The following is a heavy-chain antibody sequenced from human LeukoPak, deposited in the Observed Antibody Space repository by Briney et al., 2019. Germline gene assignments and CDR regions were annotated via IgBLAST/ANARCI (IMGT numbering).Heavy chain of an antibody. V-gene: IGHV3-23*01. CDR2: ISGSGGST. Sequence: GGSLRLSCPASGFTFSSYAMSWVRQAPGKGLEWVSAISGSGGSTYYADSVKGRFTISRDNSKNTLYLQMNSLRAEDTAVYYCAKAVWRSYYFDYWGQGTLVTVSS. J-gene: IGHJ4*02. CDR1: GFTFSSYA. CDR3: AKAVWRSYYFDY. D-gene: IGHD2-21*01.